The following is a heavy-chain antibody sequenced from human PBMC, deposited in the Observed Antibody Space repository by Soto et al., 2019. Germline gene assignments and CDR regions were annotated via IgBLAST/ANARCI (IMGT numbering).Heavy chain of an antibody. CDR1: GGTFSSYA. CDR3: ARETIAARPLGWFDP. D-gene: IGHD6-6*01. CDR2: IISIFGTA. Sequence: GASVKVSCKASGGTFSSYAISWVRQAPGQGLEWMGGIISIFGTANYAQKFQGRVTITADKSTSTAYMELSSLRSEDTAVYYCARETIAARPLGWFDPWGQGTLVTVSS. V-gene: IGHV1-69*06. J-gene: IGHJ5*02.